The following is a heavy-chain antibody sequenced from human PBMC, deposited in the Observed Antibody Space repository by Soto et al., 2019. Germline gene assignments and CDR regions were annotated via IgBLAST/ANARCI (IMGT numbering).Heavy chain of an antibody. Sequence: GGSLRLSCAASGFTFSSYGMHWVRQAPGKGLEWVAVIWYDGSNKYYADSVKGRFTIPRDNSKNTLYLQMNSLRAEDTAVYYCARSASVDTENWFDPWGQGTLVTVSS. CDR1: GFTFSSYG. CDR3: ARSASVDTENWFDP. J-gene: IGHJ5*02. D-gene: IGHD5-18*01. CDR2: IWYDGSNK. V-gene: IGHV3-33*01.